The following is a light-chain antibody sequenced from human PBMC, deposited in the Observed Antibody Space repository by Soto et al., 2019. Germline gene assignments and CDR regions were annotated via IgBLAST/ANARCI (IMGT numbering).Light chain of an antibody. V-gene: IGKV3-15*01. CDR3: QQYNDWPPNT. CDR1: QSVSSN. J-gene: IGKJ5*01. Sequence: EIVMTQSPATLSVSPGERATLSCRASQSVSSNLAWYQQKPGQAPRLLIYGASTRATGIPARFSGSGSGTEFTLTISSLQSEDFAVYYCQQYNDWPPNTFGQGTRPEIK. CDR2: GAS.